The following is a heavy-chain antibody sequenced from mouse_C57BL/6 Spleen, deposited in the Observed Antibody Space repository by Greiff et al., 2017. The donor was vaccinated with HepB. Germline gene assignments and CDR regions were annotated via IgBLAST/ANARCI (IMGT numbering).Heavy chain of an antibody. CDR2: IYPGDGDT. J-gene: IGHJ2*01. CDR3: ARRSQDSSGYPYFDY. Sequence: QVQLKQSGAELVKPGASVKISCKASGYAFSSYWMNWVKQRPGKGLEWIGQIYPGDGDTNYNGKFKGKATLTADKSSSTAYMQLSSLTSEDSAVYFCARRSQDSSGYPYFDYWGQGTTLTVSS. V-gene: IGHV1-80*01. CDR1: GYAFSSYW. D-gene: IGHD3-2*02.